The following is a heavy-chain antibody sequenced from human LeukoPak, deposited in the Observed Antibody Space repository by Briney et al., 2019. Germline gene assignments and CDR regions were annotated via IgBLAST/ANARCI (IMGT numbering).Heavy chain of an antibody. Sequence: GGSLRLSCVSSGFTFSRYDMHWVRQAPRKGLEWVASVANDGSKEIYADSVKGRFTISRDNSRNTLYLQMNSLRGEDTADYYCARAAAVSGEFRDNWFDPWGQGTLVTVSS. CDR3: ARAAAVSGEFRDNWFDP. CDR1: GFTFSRYD. CDR2: VANDGSKE. V-gene: IGHV3-30-3*01. D-gene: IGHD2-15*01. J-gene: IGHJ5*02.